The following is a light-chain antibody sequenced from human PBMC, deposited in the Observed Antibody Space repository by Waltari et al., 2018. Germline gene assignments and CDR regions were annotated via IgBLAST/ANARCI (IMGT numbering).Light chain of an antibody. Sequence: SYRLTQPPSVSVAPGKTARISCGGDNIGTKSAHWYQHRQGQAPVLVIYLDSGRPSGVSERFSGSNSGNTATLTIIRVEVGDEADYYCQVCGTSCDHPVFGGGTKLTVL. V-gene: IGLV3-21*04. CDR1: NIGTKS. J-gene: IGLJ3*02. CDR2: LDS. CDR3: QVCGTSCDHPV.